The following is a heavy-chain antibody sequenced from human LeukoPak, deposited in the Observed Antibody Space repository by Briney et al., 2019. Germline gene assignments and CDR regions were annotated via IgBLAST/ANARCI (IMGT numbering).Heavy chain of an antibody. Sequence: PSETLSLTCAVSGDSLNSDSYYWNWIRQPPGKGLEWIGYIHYSGSTNYNPSLKSRATISVDTSKAHFSLKLSSATAADTAVYYCARHDPGWFDTWGQGTLVTVSS. D-gene: IGHD3-16*01. V-gene: IGHV4-61*03. CDR1: GDSLNSDSYY. CDR2: IHYSGST. J-gene: IGHJ5*02. CDR3: ARHDPGWFDT.